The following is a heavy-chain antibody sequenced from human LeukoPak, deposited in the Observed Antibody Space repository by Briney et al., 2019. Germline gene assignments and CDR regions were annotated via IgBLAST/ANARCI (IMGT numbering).Heavy chain of an antibody. Sequence: GGSLRLSCAASGFTFSSYSMNWVRLAPGKGLEWVSYISSSSSTIYYADSVKGRFTISRDNAKNSLYLQMNSLRAEDTAVYYCAKLSSGNLYYFDYWGQGTLVTVSS. D-gene: IGHD3-3*01. V-gene: IGHV3-48*01. CDR2: ISSSSSTI. J-gene: IGHJ4*02. CDR1: GFTFSSYS. CDR3: AKLSSGNLYYFDY.